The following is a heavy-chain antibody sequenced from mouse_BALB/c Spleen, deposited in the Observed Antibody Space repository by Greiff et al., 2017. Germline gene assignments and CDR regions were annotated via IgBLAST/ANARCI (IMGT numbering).Heavy chain of an antibody. D-gene: IGHD1-2*01. CDR1: GFTFSSYT. J-gene: IGHJ2*01. Sequence: EVKLVESGGGLVKPGGSLKLSCAASGFTFSSYTMSWVRQTPEKRLEWVATISSGGSYTYYPDSVKGRFTISRDNAKNTLYLQMSSLKSEDTAMYYCTRVLLRLRNYFDYWGQGTTLTVSS. V-gene: IGHV5-6-4*01. CDR3: TRVLLRLRNYFDY. CDR2: ISSGGSYT.